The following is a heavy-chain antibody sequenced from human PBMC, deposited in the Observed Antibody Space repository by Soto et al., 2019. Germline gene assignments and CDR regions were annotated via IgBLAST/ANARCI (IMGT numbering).Heavy chain of an antibody. Sequence: PGESLKISCKGSGYSFTSYWIGWVRQAPGQRPEWLGWINAGNGNTYYSEKFEGRVTFTRDTLATTVNMELTSLTYEDTAVYYCGRDQSGIGYYVDWFDPWGQGTLVTVSS. CDR3: GRDQSGIGYYVDWFDP. V-gene: IGHV1-3*01. CDR2: INAGNGNT. D-gene: IGHD3-10*02. J-gene: IGHJ5*02. CDR1: GYSFTSYW.